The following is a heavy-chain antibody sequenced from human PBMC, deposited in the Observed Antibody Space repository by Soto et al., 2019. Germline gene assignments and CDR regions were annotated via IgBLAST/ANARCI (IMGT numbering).Heavy chain of an antibody. CDR3: ARRNDILTGYSNGWFDP. V-gene: IGHV4-34*01. CDR1: GGSFSCYY. Sequence: PSETLSLTCAVHGGSFSCYYWNWIRQPPGKGLEWIGEINHNGGTNYNPSLRSRVTISVDTSKNQFSLKMSSVTAADTAVFYCARRNDILTGYSNGWFDPWGQGTLVTVSS. CDR2: INHNGGT. J-gene: IGHJ5*02. D-gene: IGHD3-9*01.